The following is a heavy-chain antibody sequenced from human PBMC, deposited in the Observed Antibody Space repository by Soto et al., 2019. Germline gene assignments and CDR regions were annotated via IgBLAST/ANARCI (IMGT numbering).Heavy chain of an antibody. CDR2: ISGSGGST. CDR1: GFTFSSYA. D-gene: IGHD6-13*01. Sequence: GGSLRLSCAASGFTFSSYAMSWVRQAPGKGLEWVSAISGSGGSTYYADSVKGRFTISRDNSKNTLYLQMNSLRAEDTAVYYCAKESIAAAGRVHYYYYGMDVWGQGTTVTVSS. J-gene: IGHJ6*02. V-gene: IGHV3-23*01. CDR3: AKESIAAAGRVHYYYYGMDV.